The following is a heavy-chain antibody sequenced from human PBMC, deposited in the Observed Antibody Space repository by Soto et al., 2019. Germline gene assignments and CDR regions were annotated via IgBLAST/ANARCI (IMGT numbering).Heavy chain of an antibody. V-gene: IGHV3-21*01. CDR2: ISSSSSYI. Sequence: GSLRLSCVASGLTINTYSMMWVRQAPGKGLEWVSSISSSSSYIYYADSVKGRFTISRDNAKNSLYLQMNSLRAEDSSVYYCARDLYYYASSGFNYWGQGTLVTVSS. CDR1: GLTINTYS. J-gene: IGHJ4*02. CDR3: ARDLYYYASSGFNY. D-gene: IGHD3-22*01.